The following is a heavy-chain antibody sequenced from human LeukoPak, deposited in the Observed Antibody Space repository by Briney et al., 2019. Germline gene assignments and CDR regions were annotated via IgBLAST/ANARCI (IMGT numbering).Heavy chain of an antibody. CDR2: ISTSGSTI. Sequence: GGSLRLSCAASGFTFSSYDMDWLRQAPGKGLEWVSYISTSGSTIYYADSVKGRFTISRDNAKNSLYLQMNSLRAGDTAVYYCAKVPDYYGSGRYHWGQGTLVTVSS. CDR3: AKVPDYYGSGRYH. J-gene: IGHJ4*02. D-gene: IGHD3-10*01. CDR1: GFTFSSYD. V-gene: IGHV3-48*03.